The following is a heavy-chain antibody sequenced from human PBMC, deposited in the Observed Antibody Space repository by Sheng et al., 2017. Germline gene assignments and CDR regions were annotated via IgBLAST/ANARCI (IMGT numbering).Heavy chain of an antibody. D-gene: IGHD3-22*01. V-gene: IGHV3-30*18. CDR1: GFTFSSYG. CDR3: AKDARPLYYDSSGSFDY. Sequence: QVQLVESGGGVVQPGRSLRLSCAASGFTFSSYGMHWVRQAPGKGLEWVAVISYDGSRKYYADSVKGRFTISRDNSKNTLSLQMNSLRAEDTAVYYCAKDARPLYYDSSGSFDYVGQGT. J-gene: IGHJ4*02. CDR2: ISYDGSRK.